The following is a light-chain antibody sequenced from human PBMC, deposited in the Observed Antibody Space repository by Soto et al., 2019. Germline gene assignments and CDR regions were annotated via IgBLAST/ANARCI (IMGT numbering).Light chain of an antibody. J-gene: IGLJ1*01. CDR2: DVN. Sequence: QGVLTEPRSVFGSPGQAVTISCTGTSNDVGGYHYVSWYQHHPGKAPKLVIFDVNRRPSGVPHRFSGSKSDNTASLTISGLQAEDEADYYCCSYVGSSIYVFGTGTKV. CDR1: SNDVGGYHY. CDR3: CSYVGSSIYV. V-gene: IGLV2-11*01.